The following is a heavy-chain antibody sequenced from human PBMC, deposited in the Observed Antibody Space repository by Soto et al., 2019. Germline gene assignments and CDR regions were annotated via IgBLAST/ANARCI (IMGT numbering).Heavy chain of an antibody. V-gene: IGHV3-11*05. CDR2: ISSSGHYT. Sequence: VQLVESGGGLVKPGGSLRLSCAASGITFSDYYMSWIRQAPGKGLEWVSYISSSGHYTEHADSVRGRCTTSRDNARNSLYLQMNSLRVEDTAVYYCARELDGMDVWGQGTTVTVSS. CDR3: ARELDGMDV. CDR1: GITFSDYY. J-gene: IGHJ6*02.